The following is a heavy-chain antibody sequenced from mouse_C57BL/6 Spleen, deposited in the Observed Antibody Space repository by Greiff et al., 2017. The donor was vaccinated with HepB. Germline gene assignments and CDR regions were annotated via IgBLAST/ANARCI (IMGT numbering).Heavy chain of an antibody. Sequence: QVQLQQSGAELARPGASVKLSCKASGYTFTSYGISWVKQRTGQGLEWIGEIYPRSGNTYYNEKFKGKATLTADKSSSTAYMELRSLTSEDSAVYFCARDKWDRGYFDYWGQGTTLTVSS. CDR1: GYTFTSYG. CDR3: ARDKWDRGYFDY. CDR2: IYPRSGNT. V-gene: IGHV1-81*01. J-gene: IGHJ2*01. D-gene: IGHD4-1*01.